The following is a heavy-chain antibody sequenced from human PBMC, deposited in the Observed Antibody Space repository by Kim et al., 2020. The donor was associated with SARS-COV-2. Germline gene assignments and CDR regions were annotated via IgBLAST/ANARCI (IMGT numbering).Heavy chain of an antibody. CDR1: GFTFSSYG. Sequence: GGSLRLSCAASGFTFSSYGMHWVRQAPGKGLEWVAVIWYDGSNKYYADSVKGRFTISRDNSKNTLYLQMNSLRAEDTAVYYCAREPWGGYDYVTDYWGQGTLVTVSS. D-gene: IGHD5-12*01. V-gene: IGHV3-33*01. CDR2: IWYDGSNK. CDR3: AREPWGGYDYVTDY. J-gene: IGHJ4*02.